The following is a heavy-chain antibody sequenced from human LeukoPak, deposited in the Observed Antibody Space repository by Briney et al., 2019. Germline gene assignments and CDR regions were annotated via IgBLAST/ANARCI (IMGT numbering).Heavy chain of an antibody. CDR2: IRGSGGGT. Sequence: GGSLRLSCAASGFTFSSYVMSWVRQAPGKGLEWVSSIRGSGGGTYYADSVKGRFTISRDNSKNTLYPQMNSLRAEDTALYYCAKDYSGYECGDYWGQGTLVTVSS. CDR1: GFTFSSYV. J-gene: IGHJ4*02. D-gene: IGHD5-12*01. V-gene: IGHV3-23*01. CDR3: AKDYSGYECGDY.